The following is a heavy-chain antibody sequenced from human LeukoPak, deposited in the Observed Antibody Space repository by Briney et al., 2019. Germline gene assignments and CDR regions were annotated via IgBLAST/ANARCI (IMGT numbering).Heavy chain of an antibody. CDR3: ASLYSSADAFDI. CDR2: IYYSVST. Sequence: PSQTLSLTCTVSGGSISSYYWSWIRQPPRKGREWIGYIYYSVSTNSNPSLKSRVPISVDTSKNQYSLKLSSENAADTAVYYCASLYSSADAFDIWGQGTMVTVSS. D-gene: IGHD6-25*01. CDR1: GGSISSYY. V-gene: IGHV4-59*08. J-gene: IGHJ3*02.